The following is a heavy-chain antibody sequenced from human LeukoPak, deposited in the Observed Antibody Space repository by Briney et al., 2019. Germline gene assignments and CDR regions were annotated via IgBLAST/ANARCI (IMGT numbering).Heavy chain of an antibody. V-gene: IGHV4-34*08. CDR3: AGSLAVAVPFDY. CDR1: GGTFSGYY. Sequence: SGTLTLTCAVYGGTFSGYYWSWIRQPPGKGLMWIGEINHSGSTYYNPSLKSRVTISLDTSKNQISLKLSSVTAADTAVYYCAGSLAVAVPFDYWGQGTLVTVSS. J-gene: IGHJ4*02. CDR2: INHSGST. D-gene: IGHD6-19*01.